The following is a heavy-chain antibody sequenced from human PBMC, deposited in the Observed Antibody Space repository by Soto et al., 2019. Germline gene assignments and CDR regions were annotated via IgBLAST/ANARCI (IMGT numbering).Heavy chain of an antibody. CDR3: ARADIEVPAAIHYHYYGMDV. D-gene: IGHD2-2*01. CDR1: GGTFSSYA. J-gene: IGHJ6*02. CDR2: IIPIFGTA. V-gene: IGHV1-69*01. Sequence: QVQLVQSGAEVKKPGSSVKVSCKASGGTFSSYAISWVRQAPGQGLEWMGGIIPIFGTANYAQQFQGRVTITADEPTSTAYMGLSSLRSEDTAVSYCARADIEVPAAIHYHYYGMDVWGQGTKVTVSS.